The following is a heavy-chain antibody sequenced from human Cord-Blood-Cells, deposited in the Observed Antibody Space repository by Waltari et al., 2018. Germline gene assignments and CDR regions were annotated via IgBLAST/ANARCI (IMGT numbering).Heavy chain of an antibody. CDR3: ARVGTTVTTYYNYYGMDV. CDR2: IYTSGST. Sequence: QVQLQESGPGLVKPSQTLSLTCTVSGGSISSGSYYWSRIRQPAGKGLEWIGYIYTSGSTNHNPSLKSRVTISVDTSKNQFSLKLSSVTAADTAVYYCARVGTTVTTYYNYYGMDVWGQGTTVTVSS. V-gene: IGHV4-61*09. CDR1: GGSISSGSYY. J-gene: IGHJ6*02. D-gene: IGHD4-17*01.